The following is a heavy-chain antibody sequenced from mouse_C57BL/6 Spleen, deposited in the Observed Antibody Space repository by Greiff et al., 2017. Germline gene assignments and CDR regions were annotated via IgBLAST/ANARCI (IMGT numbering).Heavy chain of an antibody. D-gene: IGHD1-1*01. CDR1: GFTFSDAW. J-gene: IGHJ2*01. V-gene: IGHV6-6*01. CDR2: IRNKANNHAT. Sequence: EVKLVESGGGLVQPGGSMKLSCAASGFTFSDAWMDWVRQSPEKGLEWVAEIRNKANNHATYYAESVKGRFTISRDDSKSTIYLQMNSLRAEDTGIYYCTRITTSDFDYWGQGTTLTVSS. CDR3: TRITTSDFDY.